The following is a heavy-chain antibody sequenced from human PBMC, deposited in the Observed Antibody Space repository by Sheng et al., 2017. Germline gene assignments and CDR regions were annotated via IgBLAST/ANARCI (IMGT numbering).Heavy chain of an antibody. V-gene: IGHV4-34*01. CDR2: INHSGST. Sequence: QVQLQQWGAGLLKPSETLSLTCAVYGGSFSGYYWSWIRQPPGKGLEWIGEINHSGSTNYNPSLKSRVTISVDTSKNQFSLKLSSVTAADTAVYYCARENPRRNWFDPWGQGTLVTVSS. CDR3: ARENPRRNWFDP. J-gene: IGHJ5*02. CDR1: GGSFSGYY.